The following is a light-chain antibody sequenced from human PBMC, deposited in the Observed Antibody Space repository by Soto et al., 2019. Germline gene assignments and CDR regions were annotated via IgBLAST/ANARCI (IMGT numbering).Light chain of an antibody. V-gene: IGKV1-39*01. CDR1: HSISSY. CDR3: QGSSSPPRT. CDR2: AAS. Sequence: SPMPQSPSSLSAPVGDRVTIPCRASHSISSYLNWYQQKPGKAPKLLIYAASSLQSGVPSRFSGSGSGTDFTLTISSLQPEAFATYYCQGSSSPPRTFGQGTKLDIK. J-gene: IGKJ1*01.